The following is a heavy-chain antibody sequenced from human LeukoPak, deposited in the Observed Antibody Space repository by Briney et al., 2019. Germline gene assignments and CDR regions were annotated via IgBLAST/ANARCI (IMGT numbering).Heavy chain of an antibody. D-gene: IGHD6-13*01. Sequence: PSQTLSLTGTGSGFTISSGDYYWSWIRQPLGKGLECIGYIDYSGSTYYNPSLMSRVTISVDTYKHKFPVELSSVTAADTAVYYCDKLADIDSSRIYGIDLWGKGTRVSVSS. V-gene: IGHV4-30-4*01. CDR3: DKLADIDSSRIYGIDL. CDR1: GFTISSGDYY. CDR2: IDYSGST. J-gene: IGHJ6*04.